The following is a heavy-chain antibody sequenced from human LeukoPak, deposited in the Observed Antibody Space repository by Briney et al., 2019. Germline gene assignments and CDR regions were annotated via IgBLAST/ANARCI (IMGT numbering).Heavy chain of an antibody. CDR1: GGSFSGYY. Sequence: SETLSLTCAVYGGSFSGYYWSWIRQPPGKGLEWIGELNHSGSTNYNPSLKSRVTISVDTSKNQFSLKLSSVTAADTAVYYCARGSRLTKPYYYYYYMDVWGKGTTVTVSS. CDR2: LNHSGST. V-gene: IGHV4-34*01. CDR3: ARGSRLTKPYYYYYYMDV. J-gene: IGHJ6*03. D-gene: IGHD2-8*01.